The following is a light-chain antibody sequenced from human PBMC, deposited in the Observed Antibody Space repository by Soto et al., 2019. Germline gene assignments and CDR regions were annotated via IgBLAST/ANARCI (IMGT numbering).Light chain of an antibody. V-gene: IGKV3-15*01. Sequence: EIVMTQSPGTLSVSPGERATLSCRASQSVSSNLAWYQQKPGQAPRLLIYGASTRATGIPARSSGSGSGTEFTLTISSLQSEDFAVYYCQQYNNWPPPITFGQGTRLEIK. CDR1: QSVSSN. CDR2: GAS. J-gene: IGKJ5*01. CDR3: QQYNNWPPPIT.